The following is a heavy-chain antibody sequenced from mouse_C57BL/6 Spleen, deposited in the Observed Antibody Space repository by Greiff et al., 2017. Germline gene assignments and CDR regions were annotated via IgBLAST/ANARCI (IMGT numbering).Heavy chain of an antibody. J-gene: IGHJ2*01. CDR3: TRSDYYGSSWDY. V-gene: IGHV1-5*01. CDR1: GYTFTSYW. CDR2: IYPGDSDT. D-gene: IGHD1-1*01. Sequence: EVKLQESGTVLARPGASVKMSCKTSGYTFTSYWMHWVKQRPGQGLEWIGAIYPGDSDTSSNQKFKGKAKLTAVTSARTAYMELSSLTNEDSAVYYCTRSDYYGSSWDYWGQGTTLTVSS.